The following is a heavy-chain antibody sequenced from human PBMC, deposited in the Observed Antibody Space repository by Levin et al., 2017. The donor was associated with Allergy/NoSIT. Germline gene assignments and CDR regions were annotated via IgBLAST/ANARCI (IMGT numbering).Heavy chain of an antibody. V-gene: IGHV4-61*02. D-gene: IGHD5-12*01. Sequence: SETLSLTCSVSGDSISRGFYYWSWIRQPAGEGLEWIGRIYVTGSTTYSPSLKSRVTISLDRSKDQVSLKSTYVTAADTAVYYWARDLEGFSGYKPYCYTDVWGKGTTVTVSS. CDR3: ARDLEGFSGYKPYCYTDV. CDR1: GDSISRGFYY. CDR2: IYVTGST. J-gene: IGHJ6*03.